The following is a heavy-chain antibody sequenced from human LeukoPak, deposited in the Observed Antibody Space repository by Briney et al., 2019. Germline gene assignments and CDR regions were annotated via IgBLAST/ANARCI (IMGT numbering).Heavy chain of an antibody. J-gene: IGHJ4*02. CDR1: GYTFATYY. V-gene: IGHV1-46*01. Sequence: ASVKVSCKASGYTFATYYMHWVRQAPGQGLEWMGVINPSSGSTNYAQNFQGRVAMTRDTSTSTVYMELSSLRSEDTAMYYCAIMSRVDTGKSPLGGWGQGSLVTVSS. CDR3: AIMSRVDTGKSPLGG. CDR2: INPSSGST. D-gene: IGHD5-18*01.